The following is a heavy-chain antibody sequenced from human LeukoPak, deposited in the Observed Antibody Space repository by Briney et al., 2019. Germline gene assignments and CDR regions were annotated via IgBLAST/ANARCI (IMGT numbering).Heavy chain of an antibody. CDR3: AKDPDYGDYYY. V-gene: IGHV3-30*04. CDR2: ISYDGSNK. D-gene: IGHD4-17*01. Sequence: GGSLRLSCAASGFTFSSYAMHWVRQAPGKGLEWVAVISYDGSNKYYADSVKGRFTISRDNSKNTLYLQMNSLRAEDTAVYYCAKDPDYGDYYYWGQGTLVTVSS. J-gene: IGHJ4*02. CDR1: GFTFSSYA.